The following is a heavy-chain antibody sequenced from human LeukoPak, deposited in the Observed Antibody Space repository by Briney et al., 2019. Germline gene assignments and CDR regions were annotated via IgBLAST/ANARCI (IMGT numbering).Heavy chain of an antibody. CDR3: ARGYYGDYVYYYYGMDV. Sequence: ASVKVSCKASGYTFTSYYMHWVRQAPGQGLEWMGIINPSGGSTSYAQKFQGRVTMTRDTSTSTVYMELSSLRSEDTAVYYCARGYYGDYVYYYYGMDVWGQGTTVTVSS. J-gene: IGHJ6*02. D-gene: IGHD4-17*01. CDR2: INPSGGST. V-gene: IGHV1-46*01. CDR1: GYTFTSYY.